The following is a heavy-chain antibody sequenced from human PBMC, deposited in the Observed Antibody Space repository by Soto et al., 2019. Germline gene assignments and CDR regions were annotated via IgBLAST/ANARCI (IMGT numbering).Heavy chain of an antibody. J-gene: IGHJ3*02. V-gene: IGHV4-59*01. CDR3: ARGRGGTYDAFDI. CDR2: IYYSGTT. CDR1: GGSMSRYY. D-gene: IGHD1-26*01. Sequence: QVQLRGSGPGLVKPSETLSLTCTVSGGSMSRYYWSWIRQPPGKGLEWIGYIYYSGTTNYNPSLKSRVTIILDTSKNQFSLKLVSLTAADTAFYYCARGRGGTYDAFDIWGQGTLVTVSS.